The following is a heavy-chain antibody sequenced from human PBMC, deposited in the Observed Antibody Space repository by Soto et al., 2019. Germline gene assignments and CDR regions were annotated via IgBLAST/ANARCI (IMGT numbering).Heavy chain of an antibody. D-gene: IGHD3-22*01. Sequence: PAKVACKASGLTFTSSAVQWARQARGQRLEWIGWIVVGSGNTNYAQKFQERVTITRDMSTSTAYMELSSLRSEDTAVYYCAALDSSGYYPDYWGQGTLVTVSS. CDR1: GLTFTSSA. J-gene: IGHJ4*02. V-gene: IGHV1-58*01. CDR2: IVVGSGNT. CDR3: AALDSSGYYPDY.